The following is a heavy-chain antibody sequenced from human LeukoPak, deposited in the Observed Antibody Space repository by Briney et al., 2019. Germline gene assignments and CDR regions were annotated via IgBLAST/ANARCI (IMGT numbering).Heavy chain of an antibody. J-gene: IGHJ4*02. CDR1: GFTFSSYA. CDR3: AKKMGYCSGGSCYSDY. D-gene: IGHD2-15*01. CDR2: ISGSGGST. V-gene: IGHV3-23*01. Sequence: GGSLRLSCAASGFTFSSYAMSWVRQAPGKGLEWVSAISGSGGSTYYADSVEGRFTISRDNSKNTLYLQMNSLRAEDTAVYYCAKKMGYCSGGSCYSDYWGQGTLVTVSS.